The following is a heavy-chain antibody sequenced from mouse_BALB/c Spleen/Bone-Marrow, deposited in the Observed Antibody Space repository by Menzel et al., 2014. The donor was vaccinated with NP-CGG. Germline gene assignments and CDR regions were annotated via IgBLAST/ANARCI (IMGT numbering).Heavy chain of an antibody. CDR2: IWGDGST. CDR3: AKDQGGNYFDF. Sequence: VQLQQSGPGLVAPSQSLPITCTVSGFSLTGYGVNWVRQPPGKGLEWLGMIWGDGSTDYNSALKSRLSISKDNSKSQVFLKRNSLPTEDSARYYCAKDQGGNYFDFWGARTMVTVSS. CDR1: GFSLTGYG. D-gene: IGHD1-1*02. V-gene: IGHV2-6-7*01. J-gene: IGHJ1*01.